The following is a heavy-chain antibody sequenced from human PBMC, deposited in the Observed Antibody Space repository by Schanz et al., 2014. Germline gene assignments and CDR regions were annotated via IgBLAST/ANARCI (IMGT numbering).Heavy chain of an antibody. V-gene: IGHV3-23*04. CDR2: ISASGGST. CDR1: GFTISSYS. D-gene: IGHD3-9*01. J-gene: IGHJ4*02. Sequence: EVQLVESGGGVVQFGRSLRLSCAASGFTISSYSMNWVRQAPGKGLEWVSTISASGGSTYYADSVKGRFTISRDNSKNTLYLQMNSLRAEDTAVYYCAKQIHYDILTVTRNWGQGTLVTVSS. CDR3: AKQIHYDILTVTRN.